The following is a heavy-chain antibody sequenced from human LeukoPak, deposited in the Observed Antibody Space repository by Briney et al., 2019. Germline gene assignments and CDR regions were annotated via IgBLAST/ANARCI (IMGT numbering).Heavy chain of an antibody. Sequence: GGSLRLSCAASGFTVSSNYMSWVRQAPGKGLEWVSVIYSGGSTYYADSVKGRFTISRDNSKNTLYLQMNSLRAEDTPVYYCARAAVTTDAFDIWGQGTMVTVSS. D-gene: IGHD4-17*01. V-gene: IGHV3-53*01. J-gene: IGHJ3*02. CDR3: ARAAVTTDAFDI. CDR1: GFTVSSNY. CDR2: IYSGGST.